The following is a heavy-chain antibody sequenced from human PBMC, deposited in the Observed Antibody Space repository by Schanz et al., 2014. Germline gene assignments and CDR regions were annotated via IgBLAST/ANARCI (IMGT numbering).Heavy chain of an antibody. Sequence: EVQLVESGGGLIQPGGSLRLSCVASGFTVSSNYMSWVRQAPGKGLEWVSVIYSDGRTYYGDSVKGRFTISRDNSKNTLYLQMNSLRVEDTAVYYCARGPDYGSGSYSSYWGQGTLVTVSS. CDR1: GFTVSSNY. D-gene: IGHD3-10*01. CDR3: ARGPDYGSGSYSSY. CDR2: IYSDGRT. J-gene: IGHJ4*02. V-gene: IGHV3-53*01.